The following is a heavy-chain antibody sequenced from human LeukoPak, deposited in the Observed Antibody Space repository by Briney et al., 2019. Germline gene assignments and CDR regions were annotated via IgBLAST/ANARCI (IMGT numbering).Heavy chain of an antibody. Sequence: ASVKVSCKASGYTFTGYYIHWVRQAPGQGLEWMGLINPNSGGTDYAQKFQGRVTMTRDTSISTAYMELSSLRSDDTAMYYCARDLEGYYYASGNYPQWGQGTLVTVSS. D-gene: IGHD3-10*01. CDR3: ARDLEGYYYASGNYPQ. CDR2: INPNSGGT. J-gene: IGHJ4*02. CDR1: GYTFTGYY. V-gene: IGHV1-2*02.